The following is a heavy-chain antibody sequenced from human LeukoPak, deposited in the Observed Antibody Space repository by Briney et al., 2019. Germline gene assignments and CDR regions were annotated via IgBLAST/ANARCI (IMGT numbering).Heavy chain of an antibody. CDR3: AKGYYYARGAFDI. V-gene: IGHV3-9*01. J-gene: IGHJ3*02. Sequence: GGSLRLSCAASGFTFSSYGMHWVRQAPGKGLEWVSGISWNSGSIGYADSVKGRFTISRDNAKNSLYLQMNSLRAEDTALYYCAKGYYYARGAFDIWGQGTMVTVSS. CDR1: GFTFSSYG. D-gene: IGHD3-10*02. CDR2: ISWNSGSI.